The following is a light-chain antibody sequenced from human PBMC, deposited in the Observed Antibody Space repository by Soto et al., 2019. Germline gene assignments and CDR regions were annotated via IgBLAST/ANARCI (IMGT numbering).Light chain of an antibody. J-gene: IGLJ1*01. CDR3: SSYTTSNTRQIV. Sequence: ALTQPASVSGSPGQSITISCIGTSSDVGGYNYVSWYQQHPGKAPKFMIYDVSNRPSGVSNRFSGSKSGNTASLTISGLQAEDEADYYCSSYTTSNTRQIVFGTGTKVTV. V-gene: IGLV2-14*01. CDR1: SSDVGGYNY. CDR2: DVS.